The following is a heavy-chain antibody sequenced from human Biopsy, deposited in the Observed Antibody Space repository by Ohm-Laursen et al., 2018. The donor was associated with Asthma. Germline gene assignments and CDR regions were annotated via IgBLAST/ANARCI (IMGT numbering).Heavy chain of an antibody. V-gene: IGHV2-5*01. D-gene: IGHD3-22*01. CDR1: GFSFSTYGVG. CDR3: AHRRHGPSVEYYYDSSGYSPFDY. J-gene: IGHJ4*02. CDR2: INLNDNK. Sequence: TQTLTLTCTFSGFSFSTYGVGVGWIRQSPGKALEWLALINLNDNKRYSPSLKSRLTITKDTSKNLVVLTMTNMDPVETATYYCAHRRHGPSVEYYYDSSGYSPFDYWGQGTLVPVSS.